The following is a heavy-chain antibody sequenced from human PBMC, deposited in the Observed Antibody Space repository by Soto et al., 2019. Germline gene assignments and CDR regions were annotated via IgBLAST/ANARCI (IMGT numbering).Heavy chain of an antibody. CDR3: ARDLYGTRVPQGPPDY. CDR1: GYTFTSYG. V-gene: IGHV1-18*01. J-gene: IGHJ4*02. Sequence: QVPLVQSGAEVKKPGASVKVSCKASGYTFTSYGISWVRQAPGQGLEWMGWISAYNGNTNYAQKLQGRVTMTTDTSTSTAYMELRSLRSDDTAVYYCARDLYGTRVPQGPPDYWGQGTLVTVSS. CDR2: ISAYNGNT. D-gene: IGHD1-1*01.